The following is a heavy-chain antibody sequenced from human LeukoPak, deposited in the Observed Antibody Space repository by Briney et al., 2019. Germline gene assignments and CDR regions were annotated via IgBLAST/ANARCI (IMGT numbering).Heavy chain of an antibody. CDR1: GFTFDDYA. J-gene: IGHJ4*02. D-gene: IGHD6-19*01. Sequence: PGGSLRLSCAASGFTFDDYAMHWVRQAPGKGLEWVSGISWNSGSIGYADSVKGRFTISRGNAKNSLYLQMNSLRAEDTALYYCAKDKETSSGWEGPFDYWGQGTLVTVSS. CDR3: AKDKETSSGWEGPFDY. V-gene: IGHV3-9*01. CDR2: ISWNSGSI.